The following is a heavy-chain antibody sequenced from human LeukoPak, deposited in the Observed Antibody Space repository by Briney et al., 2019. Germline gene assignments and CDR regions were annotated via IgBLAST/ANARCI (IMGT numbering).Heavy chain of an antibody. CDR1: EFTFSSYE. CDR3: ARDFSLRYFDY. J-gene: IGHJ4*02. Sequence: GGSLRLSCAASEFTFSSYEMNWVRQAPGKGLEWVSYISSSGSPKYYADSVKGRFTISRDNAKNSLYLQINSLRAEDTAVYYCARDFSLRYFDYWGQGTLVTVSS. CDR2: ISSSGSPK. V-gene: IGHV3-48*03. D-gene: IGHD2-2*01.